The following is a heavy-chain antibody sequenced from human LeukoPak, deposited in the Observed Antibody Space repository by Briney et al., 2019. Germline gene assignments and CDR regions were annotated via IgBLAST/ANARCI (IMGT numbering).Heavy chain of an antibody. D-gene: IGHD3-10*01. J-gene: IGHJ5*02. CDR2: IYYSGST. CDR1: GGSISGYY. Sequence: SETLSLTCTVSGGSISGYYWSWIRQPPGKGLEWIGFIYYSGSTYYNPSLKSRVTISVDTSKNQFPLKLSSVTAADTAVYYCARDEITMVRGPQGWFDPWGQGTLVTVSS. V-gene: IGHV4-59*12. CDR3: ARDEITMVRGPQGWFDP.